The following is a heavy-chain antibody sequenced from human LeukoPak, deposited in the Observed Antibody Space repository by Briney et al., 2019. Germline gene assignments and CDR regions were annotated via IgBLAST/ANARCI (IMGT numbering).Heavy chain of an antibody. CDR1: GFTFSSYS. CDR2: ISSSSSYI. D-gene: IGHD1-26*01. CDR3: VRAKPVGATNEAY. V-gene: IGHV3-21*01. J-gene: IGHJ4*02. Sequence: GGSLRLSCAASGFTFSSYSMNWVRQAPGKGLEWVSSISSSSSYIYYADSVKGRFTISRDNAKNPLYLQMNSLRAEDTAVYYCVRAKPVGATNEAYWGQGTLVTASS.